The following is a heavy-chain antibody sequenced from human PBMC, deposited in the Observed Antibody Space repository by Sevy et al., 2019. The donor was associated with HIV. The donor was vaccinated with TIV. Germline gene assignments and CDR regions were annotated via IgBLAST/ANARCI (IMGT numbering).Heavy chain of an antibody. D-gene: IGHD1-20*01. J-gene: IGHJ6*02. CDR2: ISDHGREK. CDR3: AKDLTGYNGMDV. V-gene: IGHV3-30*18. Sequence: GGSLRLSCVVSGISFTTSGMHWVRQAPGKGLEWVAVISDHGREKFYAESVKGRSTISRDNSKNMLYLQINSLRAEDTAVYYCAKDLTGYNGMDVWGQGTMVTVSS. CDR1: GISFTTSG.